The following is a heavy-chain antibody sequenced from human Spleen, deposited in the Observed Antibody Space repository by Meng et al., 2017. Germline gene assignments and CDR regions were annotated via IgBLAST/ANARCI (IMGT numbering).Heavy chain of an antibody. J-gene: IGHJ4*02. CDR3: VEGSGWYNY. V-gene: IGHV4-34*01. CDR2: INNSGSS. Sequence: QMQLQQWGAGLWMPSETLPLTCVVFGGAFSGYDWTGVRQPPGKGLEWIGKINNSGSSNYNPSLKSRVTISVDTAKNQLSLKLSSVTAADTAVYYCVEGSGWYNYWGQGTLVTVPS. D-gene: IGHD6-19*01. CDR1: GGAFSGYD.